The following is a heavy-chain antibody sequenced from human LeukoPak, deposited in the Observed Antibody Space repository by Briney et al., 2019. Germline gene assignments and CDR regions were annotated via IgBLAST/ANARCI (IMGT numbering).Heavy chain of an antibody. D-gene: IGHD2-15*01. CDR3: ARDVCSGGSCYSSDAFDI. CDR2: INGDGSDT. Sequence: PGGSLRLSCGASGFTFSTYWMNWVRQAPGEGLGWVSQINGDGSDTNYADYVKGRFTISRDNAKNTLYLQMNSLRAEDTAVYYCARDVCSGGSCYSSDAFDIWGQGTMVTVSS. V-gene: IGHV3-74*01. J-gene: IGHJ3*02. CDR1: GFTFSTYW.